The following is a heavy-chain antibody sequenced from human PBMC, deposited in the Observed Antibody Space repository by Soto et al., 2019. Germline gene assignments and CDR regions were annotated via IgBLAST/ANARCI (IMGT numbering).Heavy chain of an antibody. V-gene: IGHV4-31*03. CDR1: GGSISSGGYY. CDR2: IYYSGST. D-gene: IGHD3-10*01. Sequence: QVQLQESGPGLVKPSQTLSLTCTVSGGSISSGGYYWSWIRQHPGKGLEWIGYIYYSGSTYYNPSLKSRVTISEHTPKKHFALKLSSETAADTAVYYCARVRPPIVRGVEYYVDVWGKGTTVTVSS. J-gene: IGHJ6*03. CDR3: ARVRPPIVRGVEYYVDV.